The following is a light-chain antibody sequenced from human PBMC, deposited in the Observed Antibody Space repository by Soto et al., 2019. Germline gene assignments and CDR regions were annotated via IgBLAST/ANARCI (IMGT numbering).Light chain of an antibody. CDR2: AAS. CDR1: QSISSY. CDR3: QQYDNWPWT. J-gene: IGKJ1*01. V-gene: IGKV1-39*01. Sequence: DIQMTQSPSTLPASVGDRVTITCRASQSISSYLNWYQQKPGKAPKLLIYAASSLQSGVPSRFSGSGSGTDFTLTISSLQSEDFAVYYCQQYDNWPWTFGQGTKVDI.